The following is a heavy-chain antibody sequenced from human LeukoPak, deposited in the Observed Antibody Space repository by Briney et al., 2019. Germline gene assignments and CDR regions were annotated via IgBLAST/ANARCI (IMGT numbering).Heavy chain of an antibody. Sequence: ASVKVSCKASGYTFTTYSINWVRQAPGQGLEWMGWTNPNSGITGYAQKFQGRVIMTGNISISTAYMEVSSLRFEDTAVYYCARGKPYSSGWFNPYYFDYWGQGTLVTVSS. D-gene: IGHD6-19*01. CDR3: ARGKPYSSGWFNPYYFDY. CDR2: TNPNSGIT. CDR1: GYTFTTYS. J-gene: IGHJ4*02. V-gene: IGHV1-8*02.